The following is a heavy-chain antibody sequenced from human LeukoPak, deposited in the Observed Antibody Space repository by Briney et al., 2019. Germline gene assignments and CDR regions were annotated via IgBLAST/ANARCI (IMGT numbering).Heavy chain of an antibody. D-gene: IGHD2-8*01. J-gene: IGHJ5*02. CDR2: IWFDGSNK. V-gene: IGHV3-30*02. CDR3: AKDRMVYEA. CDR1: GFIFSNDA. Sequence: PGGSLRLSCAASGFIFSNDAMHWVRQAPGKGLEWVAFIWFDGSNKHYADSVKGRFTISRDNSEDTLYLQMNSLRGEDTALYYCAKDRMVYEAWGQGTLVTVSS.